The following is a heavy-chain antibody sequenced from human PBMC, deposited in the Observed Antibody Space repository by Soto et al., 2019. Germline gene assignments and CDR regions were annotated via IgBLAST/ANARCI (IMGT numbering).Heavy chain of an antibody. CDR2: IIYDGSTK. J-gene: IGHJ4*02. Sequence: QVQLVESGGGVVQPGRSLRLSCAASGFTFSSYGMHWVRQAPGKGLEWLAVIIYDGSTKYYADSVKGRFTISRDNSKSMLYLQMNSLRAEDTAVYYCAKDRMGAGVRGYFDYWGQGTLVTVSS. V-gene: IGHV3-30*18. D-gene: IGHD3-10*01. CDR3: AKDRMGAGVRGYFDY. CDR1: GFTFSSYG.